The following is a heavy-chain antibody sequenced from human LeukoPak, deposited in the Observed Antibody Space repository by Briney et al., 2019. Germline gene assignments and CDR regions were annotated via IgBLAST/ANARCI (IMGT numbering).Heavy chain of an antibody. CDR3: ARGQDGYNPFDY. D-gene: IGHD5-24*01. CDR2: IYHSGST. V-gene: IGHV4-30-2*01. J-gene: IGHJ4*02. Sequence: SQTLSLTCAVSGGSISSGGYSWSWIRQPPGKGLEWIGYIYHSGSTYYNPSLKSRVTISVDRSKNQFSLKLSSVTAADTAVYYCARGQDGYNPFDYWGQGTLVTVSS. CDR1: GGSISSGGYS.